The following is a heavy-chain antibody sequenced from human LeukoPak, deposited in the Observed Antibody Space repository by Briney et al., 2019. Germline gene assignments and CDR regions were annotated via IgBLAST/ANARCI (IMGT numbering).Heavy chain of an antibody. CDR3: TTKQL. D-gene: IGHD1-1*01. V-gene: IGHV3-15*07. CDR2: IKSKSGGGTI. CDR1: GFPFENAW. Sequence: GGSLRLSCAASGFPFENAWMNWVRQAPGKGLEWVGRIKSKSGGGTIDYAAPVKGRFIISRDDSKNTLYLQMDNLKTEDTAVYYCTTKQLWGQETLVTVSS. J-gene: IGHJ4*02.